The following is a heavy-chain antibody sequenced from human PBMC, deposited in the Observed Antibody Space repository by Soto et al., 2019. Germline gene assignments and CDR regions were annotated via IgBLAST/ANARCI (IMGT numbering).Heavy chain of an antibody. Sequence: GGSLRLSCAASGFTFSSYAMHWVRQAPGKGLEWVAVISYDGSNKYYADSVKGRFTISRDNSKNTLYLQMNSLRAEDTAVYYCARENAKPYFDYWGQGTLVTVSS. J-gene: IGHJ4*02. D-gene: IGHD1-1*01. V-gene: IGHV3-30-3*01. CDR3: ARENAKPYFDY. CDR2: ISYDGSNK. CDR1: GFTFSSYA.